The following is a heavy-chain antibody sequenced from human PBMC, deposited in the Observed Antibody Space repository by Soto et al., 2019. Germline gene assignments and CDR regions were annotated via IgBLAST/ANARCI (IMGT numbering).Heavy chain of an antibody. CDR3: ARGYSIHSAAFDY. CDR1: GFTFSSYA. D-gene: IGHD6-13*01. J-gene: IGHJ4*02. CDR2: ISYDGRNK. Sequence: QVQLVESGGGVVQPGRSPRLSCAASGFTFSSYAMHWVRQAPGKGLEWVAVISYDGRNKYYADSVKGRFTISRDNSKNTRSLQMNSLSAEDMTVYYCARGYSIHSAAFDYWGQGTLVTVSS. V-gene: IGHV3-30*04.